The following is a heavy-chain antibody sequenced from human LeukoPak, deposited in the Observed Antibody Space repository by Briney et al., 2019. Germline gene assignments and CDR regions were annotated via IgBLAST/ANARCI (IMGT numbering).Heavy chain of an antibody. CDR3: ARGLRYCSGGSCYNSDAFDI. J-gene: IGHJ3*02. Sequence: GGSLRLSCAASGFTFSSYDMHWVRQATGKGLEWVSAIGTAGDPYYPGSVKGRFTISRENAKNSLYLQMISLRAGDTAVYYCARGLRYCSGGSCYNSDAFDIWGQETMVTVSS. CDR2: IGTAGDP. D-gene: IGHD2-15*01. V-gene: IGHV3-13*05. CDR1: GFTFSSYD.